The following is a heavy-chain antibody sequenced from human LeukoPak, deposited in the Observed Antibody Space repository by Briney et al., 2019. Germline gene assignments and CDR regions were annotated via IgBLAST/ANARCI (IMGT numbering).Heavy chain of an antibody. V-gene: IGHV3-23*01. CDR3: AKGSYYDFWSGYQDYFDY. D-gene: IGHD3-3*01. CDR1: GFTFSSYA. J-gene: IGHJ4*02. Sequence: PGGSLRLSCAASGFTFSSYAMSWVRQAPGKGLEWVSAISGSGGSTYYADSVKGWFTISRDNSKNTLYLQMNSLRAEDTAVYYCAKGSYYDFWSGYQDYFDYWGQGTLVTVSS. CDR2: ISGSGGST.